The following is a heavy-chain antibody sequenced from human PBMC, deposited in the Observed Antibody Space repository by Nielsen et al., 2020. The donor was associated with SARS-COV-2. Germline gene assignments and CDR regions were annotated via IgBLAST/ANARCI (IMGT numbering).Heavy chain of an antibody. Sequence: SETLSLTCTVSGGSISSYYWSWIRQPAGKGLEWIGRIYTSGSTYYNPSLKSRVTISVDTSKNQFSLKLSSVTAADTALYYCARGGTIFGVVNSGMDVWGQGTTVTVSS. V-gene: IGHV4-4*07. CDR2: IYTSGST. CDR1: GGSISSYY. D-gene: IGHD3-3*01. J-gene: IGHJ6*02. CDR3: ARGGTIFGVVNSGMDV.